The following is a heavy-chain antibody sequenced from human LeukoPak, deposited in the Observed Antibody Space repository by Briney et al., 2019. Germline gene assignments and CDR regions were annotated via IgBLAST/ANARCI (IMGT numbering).Heavy chain of an antibody. CDR2: IKQDGTEK. J-gene: IGHJ4*02. Sequence: GGSLRLSCAASGFTFSTYWMNWVRQAPGKGLEWVANIKQDGTEKYYVDSVKGQFTISRDNANNSLYLQMNSLRAEDTAVYYCARGYYPPEYWGPGTLVTVSS. CDR1: GFTFSTYW. D-gene: IGHD1-26*01. V-gene: IGHV3-7*05. CDR3: ARGYYPPEY.